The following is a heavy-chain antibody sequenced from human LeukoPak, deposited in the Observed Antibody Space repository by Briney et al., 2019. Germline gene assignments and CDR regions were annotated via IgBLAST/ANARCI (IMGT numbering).Heavy chain of an antibody. CDR1: GFTFSSYP. CDR3: ARANELGHWYFDL. CDR2: ISYDVGNK. J-gene: IGHJ2*01. Sequence: GRSLRLSCAASGFTFSSYPMHWVRQAPGKGLEWVAVISYDVGNKYHADSVKGRFTISRDNSKNTLYLQMNSLRAEDTAVDYCARANELGHWYFDLWGRGTLVTVSS. V-gene: IGHV3-30*04. D-gene: IGHD7-27*01.